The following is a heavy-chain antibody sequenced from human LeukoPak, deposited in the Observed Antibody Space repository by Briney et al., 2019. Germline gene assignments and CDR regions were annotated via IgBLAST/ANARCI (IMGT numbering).Heavy chain of an antibody. CDR1: GYRFTTYW. D-gene: IGHD6-19*01. J-gene: IGHJ4*02. CDR2: INPGDSDT. CDR3: ARRIGSGWYDY. V-gene: IGHV5-51*01. Sequence: GESLKISCKASGYRFTTYWIGWLRQMPGKGLEWLGIINPGDSDTRYSPSFQGQVTISADKSISTANLQWSSLKASDTAMYYCARRIGSGWYDYWGQGTLVTVSS.